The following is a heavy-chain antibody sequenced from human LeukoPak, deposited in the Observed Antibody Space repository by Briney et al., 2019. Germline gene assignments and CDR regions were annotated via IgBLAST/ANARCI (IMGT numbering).Heavy chain of an antibody. CDR1: GYTFTSYA. CDR3: ARGFDEYPVGDWFDP. D-gene: IGHD3-9*01. Sequence: ASVKVSCKASGYTFTSYAMHWVRQAPGQRLEWMGWINAGNGNTKYSQKFQGRVTITRDTSASTAYMELSSLKSEDTAVYYCARGFDEYPVGDWFDPWGQGTLVTVSS. V-gene: IGHV1-3*01. J-gene: IGHJ5*02. CDR2: INAGNGNT.